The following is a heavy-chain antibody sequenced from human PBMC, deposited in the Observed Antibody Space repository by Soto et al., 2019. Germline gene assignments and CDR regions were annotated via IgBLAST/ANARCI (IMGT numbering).Heavy chain of an antibody. Sequence: QVQLQQWGAGLLKPSETLSLTCAVYGGSFSGYYWSWIRQPPGKGLEWIGEINHSGSTNYNPSLKRRVTISVDTSKHQFSLKLSSVTAADTAVYYCARRASWNYYYYYGMDVWGQGTTVTVSS. CDR3: ARRASWNYYYYYGMDV. CDR1: GGSFSGYY. CDR2: INHSGST. J-gene: IGHJ6*02. D-gene: IGHD1-1*01. V-gene: IGHV4-34*01.